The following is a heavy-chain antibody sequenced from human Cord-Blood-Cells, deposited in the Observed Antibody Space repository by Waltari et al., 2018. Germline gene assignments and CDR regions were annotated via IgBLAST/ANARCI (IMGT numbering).Heavy chain of an antibody. J-gene: IGHJ6*02. CDR3: ARGRDIVVVPAAGYGMDV. D-gene: IGHD2-2*01. V-gene: IGHV4-34*01. Sequence: QVQLQQWGAGLLKPSETLSLTCAVYGGSFSGYYWSWIRQPPGKGLEWIGEINHSGSTNYNPSLKSRVTISVDTSKNQFSLKLSSVTAADTAVYYCARGRDIVVVPAAGYGMDVWGQGTTVTVSS. CDR2: INHSGST. CDR1: GGSFSGYY.